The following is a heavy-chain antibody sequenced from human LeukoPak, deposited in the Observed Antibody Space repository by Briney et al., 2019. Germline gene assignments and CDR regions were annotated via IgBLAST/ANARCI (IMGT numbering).Heavy chain of an antibody. CDR3: ARDYCSSTSCYIFWFDP. CDR1: GFTFSSYS. J-gene: IGHJ5*02. Sequence: GSLRLSRAASGFTFSSYSMNWVRQAPGKGLEWVSSISSSSSYIYYADSVKGRFTISRDNAKNSLYLQMNSLRAEDTAVYYCARDYCSSTSCYIFWFDPWGQGTLVTVSS. CDR2: ISSSSSYI. D-gene: IGHD2-2*02. V-gene: IGHV3-21*01.